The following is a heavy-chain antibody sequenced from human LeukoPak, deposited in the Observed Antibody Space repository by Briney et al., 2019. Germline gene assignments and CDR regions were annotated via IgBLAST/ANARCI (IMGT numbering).Heavy chain of an antibody. J-gene: IGHJ4*02. CDR2: ISGSGGST. V-gene: IGHV3-23*01. Sequence: PGGSLRLSCAASGFMFSSYWMTWVRQAPGKGLEWVSAISGSGGSTYYADSVKGRFTISRDNSKNTLYLQMNSLRAEDTAVYYCAKEYSSSWSPFDYWGQGTPVTVSS. CDR3: AKEYSSSWSPFDY. D-gene: IGHD6-13*01. CDR1: GFMFSSYW.